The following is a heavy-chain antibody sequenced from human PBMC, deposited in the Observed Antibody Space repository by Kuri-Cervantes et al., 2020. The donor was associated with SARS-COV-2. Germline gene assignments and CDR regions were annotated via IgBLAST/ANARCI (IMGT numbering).Heavy chain of an antibody. Sequence: SETLSLTCTVSGGSISSYYWSWIRQPAGKGLEWIGRIYTSGSTNYNPSLKSRVTISVDTSKNQSSLKLSSVTAADTAVYYCARDLLLYYDSSGYHNWFDPWGQGTLVTVSS. CDR3: ARDLLLYYDSSGYHNWFDP. V-gene: IGHV4-4*07. D-gene: IGHD3-22*01. J-gene: IGHJ5*02. CDR2: IYTSGST. CDR1: GGSISSYY.